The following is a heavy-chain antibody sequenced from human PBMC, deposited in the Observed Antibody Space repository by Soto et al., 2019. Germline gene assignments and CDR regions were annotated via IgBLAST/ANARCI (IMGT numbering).Heavy chain of an antibody. CDR3: AKAPPKKLLEPSYYMDV. J-gene: IGHJ6*03. CDR2: ISYDGSNK. D-gene: IGHD1-26*01. CDR1: GFTFSSYG. Sequence: PGGSLRLSCAASGFTFSSYGMHWVRQAPGKGLEWVAVISYDGSNKYYADSVRGRFTISRDNSKNTLYLQMNSLRAEDTAVYYCAKAPPKKLLEPSYYMDVWGKGTTVTVSS. V-gene: IGHV3-30*18.